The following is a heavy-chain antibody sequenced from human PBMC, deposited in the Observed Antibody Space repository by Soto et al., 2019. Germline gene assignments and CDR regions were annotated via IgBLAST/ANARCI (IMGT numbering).Heavy chain of an antibody. V-gene: IGHV3-23*01. D-gene: IGHD2-15*01. CDR3: AKAKRYCSGGSCQLLDY. CDR1: GFTFSSYA. CDR2: ISGSGGST. J-gene: IGHJ4*02. Sequence: GGSLRLSCAASGFTFSSYAMSWVRQAPGKGLEWVSAISGSGGSTYYADSVKGRFTISRDNSKNTLYLQMNSLRAEDTAVYYCAKAKRYCSGGSCQLLDYWGQGTLVTVSS.